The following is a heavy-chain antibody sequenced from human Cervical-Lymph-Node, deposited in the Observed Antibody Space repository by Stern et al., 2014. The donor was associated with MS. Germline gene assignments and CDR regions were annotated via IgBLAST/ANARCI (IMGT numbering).Heavy chain of an antibody. Sequence: QMQLVQSGPEVKKPGTSVKVSCQASGFTFTSSAVQWVRQARGQRLEWIGWIVVGSGNTNYAQKFQERVTITRDMSTSTAYMELSSLRSEDTAVYYCAAEQRSYGYDYWGQGTLVTVSS. D-gene: IGHD5-18*01. V-gene: IGHV1-58*01. J-gene: IGHJ4*02. CDR1: GFTFTSSA. CDR2: IVVGSGNT. CDR3: AAEQRSYGYDY.